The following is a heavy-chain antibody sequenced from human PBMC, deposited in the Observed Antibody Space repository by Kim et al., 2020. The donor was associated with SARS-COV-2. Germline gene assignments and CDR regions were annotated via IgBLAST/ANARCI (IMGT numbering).Heavy chain of an antibody. D-gene: IGHD3-9*01. CDR3: ARDDWGYNYFDC. J-gene: IGHJ4*02. Sequence: YYVASVRGPFTISRDNAKHSLYLQMNSLRAEDTAVYYCARDDWGYNYFDCWGQGTLVTVSS. V-gene: IGHV3-7*03.